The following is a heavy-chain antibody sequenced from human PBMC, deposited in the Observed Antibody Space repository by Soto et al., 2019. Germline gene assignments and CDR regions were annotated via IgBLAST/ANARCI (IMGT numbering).Heavy chain of an antibody. CDR1: GGTFSSYA. D-gene: IGHD3-22*01. CDR2: IIPIFGTA. CDR3: ARSNSLTYYYDSSGYDY. Sequence: QVQLAQSGAEVKKPGSSVKVSCKASGGTFSSYAISWVRQAPGQGLEWMGGIIPIFGTANYAQKFQGRVTITADKSTSTAYMELSSLRSEDTAVYYCARSNSLTYYYDSSGYDYWGQGTLVTVSS. J-gene: IGHJ4*02. V-gene: IGHV1-69*06.